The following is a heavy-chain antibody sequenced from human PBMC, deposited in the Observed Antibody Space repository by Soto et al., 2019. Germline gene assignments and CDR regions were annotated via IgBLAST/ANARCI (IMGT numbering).Heavy chain of an antibody. J-gene: IGHJ3*01. CDR2: IYPGDSDT. Sequence: GESLKISCQGSGYSFTSYWIGWVRQMPGKGLEWMGIIYPGDSDTRYSPSFQGQVTISADKSISTAYLQWSSLKASDTAMYYCASRDMVRGVMHVSWGQGTMVTVSS. CDR3: ASRDMVRGVMHVS. V-gene: IGHV5-51*01. CDR1: GYSFTSYW. D-gene: IGHD3-10*01.